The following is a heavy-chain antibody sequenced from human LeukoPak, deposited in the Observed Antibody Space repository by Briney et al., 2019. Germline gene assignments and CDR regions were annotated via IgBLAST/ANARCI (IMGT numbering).Heavy chain of an antibody. V-gene: IGHV3-30*18. CDR2: ISYDGNNK. Sequence: GGSLRLSCAASGCTFINSAMNRVRQAPGKGLEWVAVISYDGNNKYYSDSVKGRFTISRDNSKNTLYLQMNSLRAEGTAVYYCAKDMYYRGSGSYFNVDYWGQGTLVTVSS. J-gene: IGHJ4*02. CDR1: GCTFINSA. D-gene: IGHD3-10*01. CDR3: AKDMYYRGSGSYFNVDY.